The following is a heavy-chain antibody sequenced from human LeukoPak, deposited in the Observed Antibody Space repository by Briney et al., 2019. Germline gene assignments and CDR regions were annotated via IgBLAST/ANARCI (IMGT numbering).Heavy chain of an antibody. CDR1: GYTFTSYG. J-gene: IGHJ6*03. CDR3: ARESDYGGNPSDYYYYYHMDV. V-gene: IGHV1-18*01. D-gene: IGHD4-23*01. Sequence: GASVKVSCKGSGYTFTSYGISWVRQAPGQGLEWMGWISAYDGNTNYAQELQGRVTMTTDTSTSTAYMELRSLRSDDTAVYYCARESDYGGNPSDYYYYYHMDVWGKGTTVTVSS. CDR2: ISAYDGNT.